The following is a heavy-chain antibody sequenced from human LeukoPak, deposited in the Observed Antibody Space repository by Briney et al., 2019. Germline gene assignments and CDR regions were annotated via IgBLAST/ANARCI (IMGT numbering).Heavy chain of an antibody. CDR2: IKQDGREK. D-gene: IGHD3-3*01. J-gene: IGHJ2*01. Sequence: GGSLRLSCAASVFTFSTYWVNWVRQAPGKGVEWVANIKQDGREKYYVHSVKGRFTLSRDSAKKSLYLQMNSLRAEDTAVYCCARAEWSNWYFDLWGRGNLVTVSS. V-gene: IGHV3-7*03. CDR1: VFTFSTYW. CDR3: ARAEWSNWYFDL.